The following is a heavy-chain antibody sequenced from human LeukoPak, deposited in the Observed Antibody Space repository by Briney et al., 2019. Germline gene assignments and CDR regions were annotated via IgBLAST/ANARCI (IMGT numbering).Heavy chain of an antibody. V-gene: IGHV4-31*03. CDR1: GGSISSGGYY. J-gene: IGHJ3*02. D-gene: IGHD3-22*01. CDR3: ARDVYYYDSSGYRAFDI. CDR2: IYYSGST. Sequence: SQTLSLTCTVSGGSISSGGYYWSWIRQHPGKGLEWIGYIYYSGSTYYNPSLKSRVTIPVDTSKNQFSLKLSSVTAADTAVYYCARDVYYYDSSGYRAFDIWGQGTMVTVSS.